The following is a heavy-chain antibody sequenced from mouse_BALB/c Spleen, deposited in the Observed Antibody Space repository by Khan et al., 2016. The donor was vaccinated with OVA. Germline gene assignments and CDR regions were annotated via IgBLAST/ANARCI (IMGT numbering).Heavy chain of an antibody. CDR2: ISYSGNT. V-gene: IGHV3-2*02. Sequence: EVQLVESGPGLVKPSQSLSLTCTVTGYSITSDYAWNWIRQFPGNKLEWMGYISYSGNTKYNPSLKSRISITRDTSKNQFFLQLNCVTIEDTATYYCATIQGGDFDYWGQGTTLTVSS. CDR1: GYSITSDYA. CDR3: ATIQGGDFDY. D-gene: IGHD3-2*02. J-gene: IGHJ2*01.